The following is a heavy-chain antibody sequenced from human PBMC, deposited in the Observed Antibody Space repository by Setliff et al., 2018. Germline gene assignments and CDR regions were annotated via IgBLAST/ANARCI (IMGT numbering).Heavy chain of an antibody. CDR2: INHGGST. J-gene: IGHJ4*02. V-gene: IGHV4-34*01. CDR1: GASINSGTYY. Sequence: PSETLSLTCAVSGASINSGTYYWSWIRQPPGKGLEWIGEINHGGSTNYNPSLKSRVTISVDTSKNQFSLKLSAVTAADTALYYCARGAQTRYGSGSYDYWGQGTLVTVSS. D-gene: IGHD3-10*01. CDR3: ARGAQTRYGSGSYDY.